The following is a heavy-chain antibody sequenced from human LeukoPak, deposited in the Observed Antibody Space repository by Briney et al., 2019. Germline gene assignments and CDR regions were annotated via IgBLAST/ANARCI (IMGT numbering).Heavy chain of an antibody. CDR2: ISSSSSYI. CDR1: GFTFSSYS. CDR3: TRGPGYDYVWGTYRADY. J-gene: IGHJ4*02. V-gene: IGHV3-21*01. D-gene: IGHD3-16*02. Sequence: PGGSLRLSCAASGFTFSSYSMNWVRQAPGKGLEWVSSISSSSSYIYYADSVKGRFTISRDNAKNSLYLQMGSLRPEDTAVYYCTRGPGYDYVWGTYRADYWGQGTLVTVSS.